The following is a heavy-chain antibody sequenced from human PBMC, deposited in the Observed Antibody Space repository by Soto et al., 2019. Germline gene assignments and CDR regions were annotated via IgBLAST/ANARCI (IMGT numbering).Heavy chain of an antibody. Sequence: VGSLRLACSASGFTFSRYAMHWVRQAPGKGLQFVSAISNNGASTYYEDSVKGRFTISRDNSKNTMYLKMSSLRPDDTDVYYWVKLVIPGIQAAAQVDYWGQGTLVTVSS. J-gene: IGHJ4*02. CDR2: ISNNGAST. D-gene: IGHD6-25*01. CDR3: VKLVIPGIQAAAQVDY. V-gene: IGHV3-64D*06. CDR1: GFTFSRYA.